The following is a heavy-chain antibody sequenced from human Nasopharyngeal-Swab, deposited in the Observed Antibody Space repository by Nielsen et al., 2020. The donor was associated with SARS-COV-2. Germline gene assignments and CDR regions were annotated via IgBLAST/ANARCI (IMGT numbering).Heavy chain of an antibody. V-gene: IGHV4-38-2*02. CDR1: GYSLSRGYF. Sequence: SETLSLTCPVSGYSLSRGYFWGWIPQPPGKGLEWIGSIYHSGSTYYNPSLKSRVTISVDTSKNQFSLKLSSVTAADTAVYYCARDARWELLGAFDIWGQGTMVTVSS. D-gene: IGHD1-26*01. J-gene: IGHJ3*02. CDR2: IYHSGST. CDR3: ARDARWELLGAFDI.